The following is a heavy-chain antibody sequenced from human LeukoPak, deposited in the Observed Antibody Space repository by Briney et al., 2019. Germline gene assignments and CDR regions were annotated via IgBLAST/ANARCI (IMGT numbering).Heavy chain of an antibody. CDR2: INPNSGGT. J-gene: IGHJ6*02. CDR3: ARHSSPRGLTYYYGSDGMDV. D-gene: IGHD3-10*01. Sequence: ASVKVSCKASGYTFTGYYMHWVRQAPGQGLEWMGRINPNSGGTNYAQKFQGRVTMTRDTSISTAYMELSRLRSDDTAVYYCARHSSPRGLTYYYGSDGMDVWGQGTTVIVSS. CDR1: GYTFTGYY. V-gene: IGHV1-2*06.